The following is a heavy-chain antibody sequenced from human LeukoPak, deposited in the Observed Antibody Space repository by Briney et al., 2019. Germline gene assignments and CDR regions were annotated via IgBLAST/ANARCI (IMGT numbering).Heavy chain of an antibody. CDR1: GYTFTGYY. V-gene: IGHV1-2*06. CDR3: ARDKEDY. J-gene: IGHJ4*02. Sequence: ASMEVSCKASGYTFTGYYMHWVRQAPGQGLEWMGRINPNSGGTNYEQKFQGRVTMTRDTSISTAYMELSRLRSDDTAVYYCARDKEDYWGQGTLVTVSS. CDR2: INPNSGGT.